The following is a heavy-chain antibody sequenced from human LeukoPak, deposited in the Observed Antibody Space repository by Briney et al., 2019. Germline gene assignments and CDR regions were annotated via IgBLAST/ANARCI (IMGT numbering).Heavy chain of an antibody. CDR2: IVVGSGNT. D-gene: IGHD3-9*01. CDR3: AASGFDWLLGTYYFDY. V-gene: IGHV1-58*01. CDR1: GFTFTSSA. Sequence: ASVKDSCKASGFTFTSSAVQWVRQARGQRLEWIGWIVVGSGNTNYAQKFQERVTITRDMSTSTAYMELSSLRSEDTAVYYCAASGFDWLLGTYYFDYWGQGTLVTVSS. J-gene: IGHJ4*02.